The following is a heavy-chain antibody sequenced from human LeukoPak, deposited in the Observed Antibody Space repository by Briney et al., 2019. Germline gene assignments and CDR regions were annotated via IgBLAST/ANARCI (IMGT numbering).Heavy chain of an antibody. V-gene: IGHV3-15*05. CDR1: GFRFSYTW. Sequence: PRGSLRLSCAASGFRFSYTWMTWVRQAPGKGLEWIGRIKNKADGGKIDYSAPVKGRFSISRDDSKNELYLQMNSLKTEDTAVYYCTTGDRRNYYTYLDYWGQGTLVTVSS. CDR3: TTGDRRNYYTYLDY. D-gene: IGHD3-22*01. CDR2: IKNKADGGKI. J-gene: IGHJ4*02.